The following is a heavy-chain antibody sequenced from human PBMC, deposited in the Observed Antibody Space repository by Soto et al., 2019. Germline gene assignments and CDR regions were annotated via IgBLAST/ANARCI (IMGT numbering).Heavy chain of an antibody. J-gene: IGHJ5*02. CDR3: AREAGTGRNWFDP. CDR1: GGSISSGGYY. D-gene: IGHD1-1*01. CDR2: IYYSGST. Sequence: PSETLSLTCTVSGGSISSGGYYWSWIRQHPGKGLEWIGYIYYSGSTYYNPSLKSRVTISVDTSKNQSSLKLSSVTAADTAVYYCAREAGTGRNWFDPWGQGTLVTVSS. V-gene: IGHV4-31*03.